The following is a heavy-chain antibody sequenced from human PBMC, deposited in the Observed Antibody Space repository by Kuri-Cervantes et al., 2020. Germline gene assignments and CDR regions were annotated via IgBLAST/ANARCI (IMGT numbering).Heavy chain of an antibody. CDR3: ARLATARPPYYYYSYMDG. CDR1: GGSSSGYY. V-gene: IGHV4-34*01. J-gene: IGHJ6*03. CDR2: INHSGST. Sequence: SETLSLTCAVYGGSSSGYYWSWIRQPPEKGLEWSGEINHSGSTNYNPSLKSRVTISVDTSKNQFTLKLSSVTAADTAVYYCARLATARPPYYYYSYMDGLGKGTTVTVSS. D-gene: IGHD6-6*01.